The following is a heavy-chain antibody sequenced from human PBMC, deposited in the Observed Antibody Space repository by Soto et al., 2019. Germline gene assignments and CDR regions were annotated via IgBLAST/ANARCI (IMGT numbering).Heavy chain of an antibody. J-gene: IGHJ6*02. D-gene: IGHD3-10*01. CDR3: ARETSYHSGSGGSYTYGMDV. V-gene: IGHV3-11*05. CDR1: GFTFSDYY. CDR2: ISSSSGHI. Sequence: QVQLVESGGGLVKPGGSLRLSCTASGFTFSDYYMTWIRQAPRKGLEWISYISSSSGHINYADSVKGRFTISRDNAKSSLYLKMNSLTVEDTAVYSCARETSYHSGSGGSYTYGMDVWGQGTTVTVSS.